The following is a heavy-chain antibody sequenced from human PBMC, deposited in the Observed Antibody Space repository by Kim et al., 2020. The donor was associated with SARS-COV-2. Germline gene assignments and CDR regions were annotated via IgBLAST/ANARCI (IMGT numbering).Heavy chain of an antibody. Sequence: GGSLRLSCAASGFTFSSYGMHWVRQAPGKGLEWVAVISYDGSNKYYADSVKGRFTISRDNSKNTLYLQMNSLRAEDTAVYYCAKGRSRGKYYDFWSGYYARLPSGGIDYWGQGTLVTVSS. V-gene: IGHV3-30*18. CDR1: GFTFSSYG. CDR2: ISYDGSNK. D-gene: IGHD3-3*01. J-gene: IGHJ4*02. CDR3: AKGRSRGKYYDFWSGYYARLPSGGIDY.